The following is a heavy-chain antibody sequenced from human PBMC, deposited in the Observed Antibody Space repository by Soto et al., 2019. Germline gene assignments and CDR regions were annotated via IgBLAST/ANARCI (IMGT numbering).Heavy chain of an antibody. CDR1: GYTLTELS. J-gene: IGHJ4*02. V-gene: IGHV1-24*01. Sequence: ASVKVSCKVSGYTLTELSMHWVRQAPGKGLEWMGGFDPEDGETIYAQKFQGRVAMTEDTSTDTAYMELSSLRSEDTAVYYCATLYSSGWYYFDYWGQGTLVTVSS. D-gene: IGHD6-19*01. CDR2: FDPEDGET. CDR3: ATLYSSGWYYFDY.